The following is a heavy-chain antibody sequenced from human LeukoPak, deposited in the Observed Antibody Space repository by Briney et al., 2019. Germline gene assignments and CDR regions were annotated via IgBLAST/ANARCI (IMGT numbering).Heavy chain of an antibody. Sequence: GRSLRLSCAASGFTFSSYAMNWVRQAPGEGLELVSHITGSGATTTYYADSVKGRLTILRDNSKNTLYLQMNSLRAEDTAIYYCAKKVAGSYSLDLWGQGTLVTVSS. V-gene: IGHV3-23*01. CDR3: AKKVAGSYSLDL. CDR2: ITGSGATTT. CDR1: GFTFSSYA. J-gene: IGHJ5*02. D-gene: IGHD3-10*01.